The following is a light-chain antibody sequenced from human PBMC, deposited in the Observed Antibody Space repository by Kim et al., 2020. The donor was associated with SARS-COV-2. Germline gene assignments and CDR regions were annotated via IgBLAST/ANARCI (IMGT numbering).Light chain of an antibody. CDR2: DAS. Sequence: LSPGERATLSCRASQSVGTYLAWYQQKPGQAPRLLMYDASNRATGIPARFSGSGSGTDFTLNISSLEPEDFAVYYCQHRSNWPITFGQGTRLEIK. CDR1: QSVGTY. CDR3: QHRSNWPIT. J-gene: IGKJ5*01. V-gene: IGKV3-11*01.